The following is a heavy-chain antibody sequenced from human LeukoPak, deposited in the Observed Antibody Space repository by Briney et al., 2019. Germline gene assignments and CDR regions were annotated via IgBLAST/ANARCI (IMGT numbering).Heavy chain of an antibody. Sequence: GGSLRLSCAASGFTCSSHSMTWVRQAPGKGLDWVSSISTSSSYIYYADSVKGRFTISRDNAKKSLYLQMNSLRAEDTAVYYCASYCGGDCLSRGAYPDAFDIWGQGTMVTVSS. D-gene: IGHD2-21*02. V-gene: IGHV3-21*01. CDR2: ISTSSSYI. CDR3: ASYCGGDCLSRGAYPDAFDI. CDR1: GFTCSSHS. J-gene: IGHJ3*02.